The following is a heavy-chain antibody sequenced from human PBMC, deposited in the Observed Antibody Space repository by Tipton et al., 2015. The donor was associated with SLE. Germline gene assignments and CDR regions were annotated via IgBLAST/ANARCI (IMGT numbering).Heavy chain of an antibody. J-gene: IGHJ6*03. Sequence: LRLSCTVSGGSISSGGYYWSWIRQHPGKGLEWIGYIYYSGSTYYNPSLKSRVTISVDTSKNQFSLRLSSVTAADTAVYYCARGSFMDVWGKGTTVTVSS. V-gene: IGHV4-31*02. CDR2: IYYSGST. CDR1: GGSISSGGYY. CDR3: ARGSFMDV.